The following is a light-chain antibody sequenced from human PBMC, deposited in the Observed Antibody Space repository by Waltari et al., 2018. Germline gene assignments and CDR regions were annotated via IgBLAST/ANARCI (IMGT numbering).Light chain of an antibody. CDR1: QSVSSY. V-gene: IGKV3-11*01. J-gene: IGKJ5*01. CDR3: QQRSSWPIT. Sequence: EIVLTQSPATLSLSPGEGATLSCRASQSVSSYLAWYQQKPGQVPRLLIYDASNRATGIPARFSGSGSGTDFTLTISSLEPEDFAVYYCQQRSSWPITFGQGTRLEIK. CDR2: DAS.